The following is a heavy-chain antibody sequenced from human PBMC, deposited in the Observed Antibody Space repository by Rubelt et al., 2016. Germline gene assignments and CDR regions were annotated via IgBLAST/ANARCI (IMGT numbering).Heavy chain of an antibody. V-gene: IGHV4-39*01. CDR1: GGSISSSSSY. J-gene: IGHJ4*02. CDR3: ARAFCGGDCYQLYLYFDY. CDR2: IFYSGST. Sequence: QLQLQESGPGLGRPSETLSLTCTVSGGSISSSSSYWGWIRQPPGKGLEWIGSIFYSGSTYYNLSLKSRVTISVDTSKNQFSLKLSSFTAADTAVYYCARAFCGGDCYQLYLYFDYWGQGALVTVSS. D-gene: IGHD2-21*01.